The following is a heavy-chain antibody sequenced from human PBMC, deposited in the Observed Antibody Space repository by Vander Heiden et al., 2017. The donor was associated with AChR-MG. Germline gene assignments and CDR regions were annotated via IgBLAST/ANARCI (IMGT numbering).Heavy chain of an antibody. J-gene: IGHJ4*02. D-gene: IGHD3-22*01. CDR2: ISYDGSHK. V-gene: IGHV3-30*14. CDR3: ARDRGYDSSGVRVPQDY. CDR1: GFTFSRYP. Sequence: QVHLVESGGGLIQPGRSLRLSCAASGFTFSRYPLHWVRQAPGKGLEWVAFISYDGSHKYYADSLKGRFTTSRDNSKNTVYLQMNSLRAEDTAVYYCARDRGYDSSGVRVPQDYWGQGTQVTVSS.